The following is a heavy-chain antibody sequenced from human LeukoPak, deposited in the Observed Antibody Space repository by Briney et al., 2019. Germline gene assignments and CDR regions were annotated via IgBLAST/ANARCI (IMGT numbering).Heavy chain of an antibody. V-gene: IGHV4-38-2*01. J-gene: IGHJ6*04. CDR2: INHSGST. CDR3: AREARLLWFGELLYYGMDV. D-gene: IGHD3-10*01. CDR1: GYSISSGYY. Sequence: SETLSLTCAVSGYSISSGYYWGWIRQPPGKGLEWIGEINHSGSTNYNPSLRSRVTISVDTSKNQFSLKLSSVTAADTAVYYCAREARLLWFGELLYYGMDVWGKGTTVTVSS.